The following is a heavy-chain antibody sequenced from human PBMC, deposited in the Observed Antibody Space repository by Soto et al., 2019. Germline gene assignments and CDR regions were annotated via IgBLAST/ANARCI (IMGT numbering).Heavy chain of an antibody. J-gene: IGHJ4*02. Sequence: KGLEWVSAISGSGGSTYYADSVKGRFTISRDNSKNTLYLQMNSLRAEDTAVYYCAKASYYYDSSGPLFDYWGQGTLVTVSS. V-gene: IGHV3-23*01. CDR2: ISGSGGST. D-gene: IGHD3-22*01. CDR3: AKASYYYDSSGPLFDY.